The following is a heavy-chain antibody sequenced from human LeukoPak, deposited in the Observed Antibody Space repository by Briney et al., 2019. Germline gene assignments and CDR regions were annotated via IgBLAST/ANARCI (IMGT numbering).Heavy chain of an antibody. V-gene: IGHV3-21*01. CDR1: GFTFSSYS. CDR3: ARGVPALDY. Sequence: GGSLRLSCAASGFTFSSYSMNWVRQAPGKGLEWVSSISSSSSYRYYADSVKGRFTISRDNAKNSLSLQMNSLRAEDTAVYYCARGVPALDYWGQGTLVTVSS. CDR2: ISSSSSYR. J-gene: IGHJ4*02. D-gene: IGHD2-2*01.